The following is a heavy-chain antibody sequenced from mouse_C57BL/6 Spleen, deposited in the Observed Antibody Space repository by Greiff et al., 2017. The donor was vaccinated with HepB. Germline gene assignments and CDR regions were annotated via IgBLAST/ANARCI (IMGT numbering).Heavy chain of an antibody. CDR2: ISDGGSYT. CDR1: GFTFSSYA. Sequence: DVKLVESGGGLVKPGGSLKLSCPASGFTFSSYAMSWVRQTPEKRLEWVATISDGGSYTYYPDNVKGRFTISRDNAKNNLYLQMSHLKSEDTAMYYCARDEYDGSPFAYWGQGTLVTVSA. V-gene: IGHV5-4*01. CDR3: ARDEYDGSPFAY. D-gene: IGHD2-3*01. J-gene: IGHJ3*01.